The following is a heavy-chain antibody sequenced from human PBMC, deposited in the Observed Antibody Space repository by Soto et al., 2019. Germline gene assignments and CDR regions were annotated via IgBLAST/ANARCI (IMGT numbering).Heavy chain of an antibody. V-gene: IGHV4-34*02. CDR1: GGSFNSYY. D-gene: IGHD2-21*01. J-gene: IGHJ5*02. CDR2: VDDSGNT. CDR3: ARPYFFHSPFHP. Sequence: QVQLQQWGAGLLKPSETLSLTCTMYGGSFNSYYWNWVRQPPGMGLEWIGEVDDSGNTRYNPSLKSPVTISLHTSEPQSSLRLTSVTAADTALYYCARPYFFHSPFHPSGRGTLVTVSS.